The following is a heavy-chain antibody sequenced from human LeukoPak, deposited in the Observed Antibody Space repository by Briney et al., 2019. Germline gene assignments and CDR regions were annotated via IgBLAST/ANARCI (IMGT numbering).Heavy chain of an antibody. D-gene: IGHD3-10*01. V-gene: IGHV4-30-4*01. J-gene: IGHJ4*02. CDR2: IYYSGST. CDR1: GGSISSGDYY. CDR3: ARAAGTLMVRGDN. Sequence: SETLSLTCTVSGGSISSGDYYWSWIRRPPGKGLEWIGYIYYSGSTYYNPSLKSRVTISVDTSKNQFSLKLSSVTAADTAVYYCARAAGTLMVRGDNWGQGTLVTVSS.